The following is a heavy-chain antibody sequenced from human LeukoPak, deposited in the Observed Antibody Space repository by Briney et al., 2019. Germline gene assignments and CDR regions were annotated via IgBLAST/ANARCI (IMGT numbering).Heavy chain of an antibody. Sequence: PGGSLRLSCAASGFTFSSYAMSWVRQAPGKGLEWVSAISGSGGSTYYADSVKGRFTISRDNSKNTLYLQMNSLRAEDTAVYYCAKDEGVSSSWQPHDYWGRGTLVTVSS. CDR2: ISGSGGST. CDR1: GFTFSSYA. CDR3: AKDEGVSSSWQPHDY. D-gene: IGHD6-13*01. V-gene: IGHV3-23*01. J-gene: IGHJ4*02.